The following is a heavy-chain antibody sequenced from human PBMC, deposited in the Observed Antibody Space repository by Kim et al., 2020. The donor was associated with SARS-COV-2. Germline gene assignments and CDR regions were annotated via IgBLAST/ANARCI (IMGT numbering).Heavy chain of an antibody. CDR2: ISYDGSNK. Sequence: GGSLRLSCAASGFTFSSYAMHWVRQAPGKGLEWVAVISYDGSNKYYADSVKGRFTISRDNSKNTLYLQMNRLRAEGTAVCECSSSRSGSYYYGMDVWGQGTTVTVSS. CDR1: GFTFSSYA. J-gene: IGHJ6*02. D-gene: IGHD3-22*01. CDR3: SSSRSGSYYYGMDV. V-gene: IGHV3-30*04.